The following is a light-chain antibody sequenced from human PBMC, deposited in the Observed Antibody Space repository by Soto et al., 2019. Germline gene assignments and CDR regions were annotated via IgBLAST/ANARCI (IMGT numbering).Light chain of an antibody. V-gene: IGLV1-47*01. CDR3: AAWDDSLSGVL. CDR2: RNN. CDR1: RSNIGTNY. J-gene: IGLJ2*01. Sequence: QSVLTQPPSASGTPGQRVTISCSGSRSNIGTNYVYWYQQFPGTAPKLLIQRNNLRPSGVPDRFSGSKSGTSASLAISGLRSEDEADYYCAAWDDSLSGVLFGGGTKLTVL.